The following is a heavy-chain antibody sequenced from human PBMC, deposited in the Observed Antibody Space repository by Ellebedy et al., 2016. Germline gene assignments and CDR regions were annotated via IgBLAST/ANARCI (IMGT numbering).Heavy chain of an antibody. CDR1: GGSISSGSYY. Sequence: SETLSLTXTVSGGSISSGSYYWSWIRQPAGKGLEWIGRIYTSGSTNYNPSLKSRVTMSVDTSKNQFSLKLSSVTAADTAVYYCARDTAYLGYCSSTSCYTRAFDIWGQGTMVTVSS. CDR3: ARDTAYLGYCSSTSCYTRAFDI. CDR2: IYTSGST. V-gene: IGHV4-61*02. D-gene: IGHD2-2*02. J-gene: IGHJ3*02.